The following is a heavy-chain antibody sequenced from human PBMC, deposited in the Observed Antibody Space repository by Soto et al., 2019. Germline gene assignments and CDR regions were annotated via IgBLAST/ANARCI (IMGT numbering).Heavy chain of an antibody. CDR2: ISSSSSYI. D-gene: IGHD1-1*01. J-gene: IGHJ4*02. V-gene: IGHV3-21*01. CDR3: ARDGTPPAAYLYFFDY. CDR1: GFTFSSYS. Sequence: EVQLVESGGGLVKPGGSLRLSCAASGFTFSSYSMNWVCQAPGKGLEWVSSISSSSSYIYYADSVKGRFTISRDNAKNSLYLQMNSLRAEDTAVYYCARDGTPPAAYLYFFDYWGQGTLVTVSS.